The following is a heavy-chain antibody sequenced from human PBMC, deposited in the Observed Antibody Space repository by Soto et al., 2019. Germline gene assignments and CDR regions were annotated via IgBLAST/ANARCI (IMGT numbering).Heavy chain of an antibody. CDR1: GGSISSSSYS. D-gene: IGHD3-22*01. J-gene: IGHJ6*03. CDR2: IYYSGST. V-gene: IGHV4-39*01. Sequence: PSETLSITCTVSGGSISSSSYSWGWIRQPPGKGLEWSASIYYSGSTYYNPSLKGRVTISVDTPKNQFSLQLSSVTVADTAFYYCAGGGLIVVATRRLMDVWGKGTTVTVSS. CDR3: AGGGLIVVATRRLMDV.